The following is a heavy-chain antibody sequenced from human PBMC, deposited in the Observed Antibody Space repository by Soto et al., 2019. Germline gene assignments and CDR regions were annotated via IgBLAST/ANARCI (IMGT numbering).Heavy chain of an antibody. CDR1: GYSFTSYW. Sequence: GESLKISCKGSGYSFTSYWIGWVRQMPGKGLEWMGIIYPGDSDTRYSPSFQGQVTISADKSISTAYLQWSSLKASDTAMYYCARHNIGSGWYGGASTGPLKVYYYGMDVGGQGTTVTVSS. CDR3: ARHNIGSGWYGGASTGPLKVYYYGMDV. D-gene: IGHD6-19*01. V-gene: IGHV5-51*01. J-gene: IGHJ6*02. CDR2: IYPGDSDT.